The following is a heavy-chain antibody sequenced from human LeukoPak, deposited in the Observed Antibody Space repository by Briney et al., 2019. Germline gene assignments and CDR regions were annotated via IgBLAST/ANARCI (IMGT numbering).Heavy chain of an antibody. J-gene: IGHJ4*02. Sequence: SETLSLTCTVSGGSISSYYWSWIRQPPGKGLEWIGYIYYSGSTNYTPSLKSRVTISVDTSKNQFSLKLSSVTAADTAVYYCAGRGYSYGNDDYWGQGTLVTVSS. CDR2: IYYSGST. CDR1: GGSISSYY. CDR3: AGRGYSYGNDDY. D-gene: IGHD5-18*01. V-gene: IGHV4-59*01.